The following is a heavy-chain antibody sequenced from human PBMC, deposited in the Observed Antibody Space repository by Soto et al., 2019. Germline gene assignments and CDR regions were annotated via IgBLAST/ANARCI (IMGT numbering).Heavy chain of an antibody. Sequence: GASVKVSCKASGYTFTNYAMHWVRQAPGQRPEWMGWINAGSGNTKYSQKFQGRVSITRDTSASTAYMELSSLRSEDTAVYYCARDWVFSGMITFGEFIDEVFDYWGQGTLVTVSS. V-gene: IGHV1-3*01. J-gene: IGHJ4*02. CDR1: GYTFTNYA. CDR3: ARDWVFSGMITFGEFIDEVFDY. D-gene: IGHD3-16*02. CDR2: INAGSGNT.